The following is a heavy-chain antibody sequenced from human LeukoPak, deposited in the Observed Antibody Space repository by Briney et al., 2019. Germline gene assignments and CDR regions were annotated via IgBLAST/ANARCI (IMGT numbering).Heavy chain of an antibody. J-gene: IGHJ4*02. D-gene: IGHD2-15*01. Sequence: PSETLSLTCTVSGGSTSSYYWSWIRQPPGKGLEWIGYIYYSGSTNYNPSLKSRVTISVDTSKNQFSLKLSSVTAADTAVYYCARLLGGPYYFDYWGQGTLVTVSS. V-gene: IGHV4-59*08. CDR3: ARLLGGPYYFDY. CDR2: IYYSGST. CDR1: GGSTSSYY.